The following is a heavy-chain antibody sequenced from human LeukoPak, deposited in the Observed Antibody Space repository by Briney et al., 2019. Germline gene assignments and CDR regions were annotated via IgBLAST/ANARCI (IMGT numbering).Heavy chain of an antibody. J-gene: IGHJ4*02. CDR1: GFTFDVYA. V-gene: IGHV3-9*01. Sequence: PGGSLRLSCAASGFTFDVYAMHWVRQAPGKGLEWVSGISWNSGSIGYADSVKGRFTISRDNAKNSLYLQMNSLRAEDTALYYCAKDTRMGDYWGQGTLVTVSS. CDR2: ISWNSGSI. CDR3: AKDTRMGDY.